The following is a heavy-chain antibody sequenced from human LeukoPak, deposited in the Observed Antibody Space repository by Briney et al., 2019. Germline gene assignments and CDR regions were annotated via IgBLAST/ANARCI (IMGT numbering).Heavy chain of an antibody. CDR2: IYDSGST. Sequence: PSETLSLTCSVSGGSMTNLYWTWIRQPPGKGLEWIGDIYDSGSTNYNPSLKSRVTMSVDTSKNQFSLRLNSVTAADTAVYYCARDFLLQSEGLFDYWGQGTLVTVSS. CDR1: GGSMTNLY. J-gene: IGHJ4*02. CDR3: ARDFLLQSEGLFDY. D-gene: IGHD4-11*01. V-gene: IGHV4-59*12.